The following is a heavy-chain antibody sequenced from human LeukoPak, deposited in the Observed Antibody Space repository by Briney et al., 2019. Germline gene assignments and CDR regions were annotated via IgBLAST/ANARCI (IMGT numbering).Heavy chain of an antibody. J-gene: IGHJ3*02. CDR3: AREGVVVPAARGAFDI. CDR1: GFPFNTYN. Sequence: GGSLRLSCAAPGFPFNTYNIHWIRQAPGKGLEWVSVIYSGGSTYYADSVKGRFTISRDNSKNTLYLQMNSLRAEDTAVYYCAREGVVVPAARGAFDIWGQGTMVTVSS. D-gene: IGHD2-2*01. CDR2: IYSGGST. V-gene: IGHV3-66*01.